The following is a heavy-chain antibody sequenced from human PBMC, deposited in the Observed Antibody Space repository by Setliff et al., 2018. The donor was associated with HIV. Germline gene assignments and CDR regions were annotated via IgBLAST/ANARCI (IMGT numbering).Heavy chain of an antibody. CDR1: GFTFRTFA. CDR3: ARDEVPQQLEREGAEYFQH. V-gene: IGHV3-30*07. Sequence: PGGSLRLSCVGSGFTFRTFAMHWVRQAPGKGLEWVSVISFDGSKTYYADSVKGRFTISRDNSKNTLYLQMNSLRAEDTAVYYCARDEVPQQLEREGAEYFQHWGQGTLVTVSS. D-gene: IGHD6-13*01. CDR2: ISFDGSKT. J-gene: IGHJ1*01.